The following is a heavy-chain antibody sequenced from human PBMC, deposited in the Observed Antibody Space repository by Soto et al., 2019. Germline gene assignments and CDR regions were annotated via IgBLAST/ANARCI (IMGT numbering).Heavy chain of an antibody. V-gene: IGHV4-31*01. CDR1: GGSISSGGYY. CDR2: IYYSGST. J-gene: IGHJ4*02. CDR3: ARDHPGSYGVLDY. D-gene: IGHD3-16*01. Sequence: SETLSLTCTVSGGSISSGGYYWSWIRQHLGKGLEWIGYIYYSGSTYYNPSLKSQVTISVDTSKNQFSLKLSSVTAADTAVYYCARDHPGSYGVLDYWGQGTLVTVSS.